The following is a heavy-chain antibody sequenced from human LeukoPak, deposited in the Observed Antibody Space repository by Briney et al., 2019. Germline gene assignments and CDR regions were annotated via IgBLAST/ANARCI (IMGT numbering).Heavy chain of an antibody. CDR3: ARGPEYYDFWSGYFYYGSGSYKGFDY. V-gene: IGHV1-8*02. Sequence: GASVKVSCKASGYTFTSYGINWVRQATEQGLEWMGWMNPNSGNTGYAQKFQGRVTMTRNTSISTAYMELSSLRSEDTAVYYCARGPEYYDFWSGYFYYGSGSYKGFDYWGQGTLVTVSS. D-gene: IGHD3-3*01. CDR2: MNPNSGNT. CDR1: GYTFTSYG. J-gene: IGHJ4*02.